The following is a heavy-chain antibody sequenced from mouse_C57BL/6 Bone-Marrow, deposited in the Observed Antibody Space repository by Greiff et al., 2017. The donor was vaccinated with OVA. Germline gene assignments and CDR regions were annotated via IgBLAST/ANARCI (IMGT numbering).Heavy chain of an antibody. D-gene: IGHD1-1*01. V-gene: IGHV1-64*01. Sequence: VQLQQPGAELVKPGASVKLSCKASGYTFTSYWMHWVKQRPGQGLEWIGMIHPNSGSTNYNEKFKSKATLTVDKSSSTAYMQLSSLTSEDSAVYYRAITTVGGGYFDVWGTGTTVTVSS. CDR1: GYTFTSYW. J-gene: IGHJ1*03. CDR3: AITTVGGGYFDV. CDR2: IHPNSGST.